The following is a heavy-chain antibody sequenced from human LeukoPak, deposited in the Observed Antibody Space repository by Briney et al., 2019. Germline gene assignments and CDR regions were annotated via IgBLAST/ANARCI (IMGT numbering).Heavy chain of an antibody. D-gene: IGHD6-13*01. CDR2: ISAYNGNT. Sequence: ASVKVSCKASGGTFSSYAISWVRQAPGQGLEWMGWISAYNGNTNYAQKLQGRVTMTTDTSTSTAYMELRSLRSDDTAVYYCARDGYSIAAAGTEPIDYWGQGTLVTVSS. V-gene: IGHV1-18*01. CDR3: ARDGYSIAAAGTEPIDY. CDR1: GGTFSSYA. J-gene: IGHJ4*02.